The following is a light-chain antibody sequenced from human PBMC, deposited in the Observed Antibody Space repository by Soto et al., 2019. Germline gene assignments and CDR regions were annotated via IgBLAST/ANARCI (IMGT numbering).Light chain of an antibody. Sequence: QSALTQPASVSGSPGQSITISCTGTSSDVGGYNYVSWYQQHPGRAPKLMIYEVSNRPSGVSDRFSGSKSGNTASLTIYGLQAEDEADYYCSSYTSASTLVFGPGTKVTVL. J-gene: IGLJ1*01. CDR2: EVS. CDR3: SSYTSASTLV. V-gene: IGLV2-14*01. CDR1: SSDVGGYNY.